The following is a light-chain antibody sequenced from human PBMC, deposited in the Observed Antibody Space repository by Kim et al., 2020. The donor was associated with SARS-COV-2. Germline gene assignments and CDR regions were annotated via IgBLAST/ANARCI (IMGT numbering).Light chain of an antibody. J-gene: IGKJ5*01. V-gene: IGKV3-11*01. Sequence: GESAALPCRASQSVSSYLAWYQQKPGQAPRLLIYDASNRATGIPARFSGSGSGTDFTLTISSLEPEDFAVYYCQQRSNWPPRSITFGQGTRLEIK. CDR3: QQRSNWPPRSIT. CDR1: QSVSSY. CDR2: DAS.